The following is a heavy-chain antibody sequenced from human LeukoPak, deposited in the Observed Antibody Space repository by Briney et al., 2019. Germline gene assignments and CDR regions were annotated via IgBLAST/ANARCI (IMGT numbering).Heavy chain of an antibody. CDR2: INAGNGNT. Sequence: ASVKVSCKASGYTFSSYAMHWVRQAPGQRLEWMGWINAGNGNTKYSQKSQGRVTITRDTSASTAYMELSSLRFEDTAVYYCARDLKQFGGWFDYWGQGTLVTVSS. V-gene: IGHV1-3*01. CDR1: GYTFSSYA. D-gene: IGHD6-19*01. CDR3: ARDLKQFGGWFDY. J-gene: IGHJ4*02.